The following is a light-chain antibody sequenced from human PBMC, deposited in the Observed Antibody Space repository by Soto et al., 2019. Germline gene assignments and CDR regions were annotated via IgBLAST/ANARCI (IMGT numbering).Light chain of an antibody. CDR2: KAS. CDR3: QPYSSVYT. V-gene: IGKV1-5*03. CDR1: QSISSW. Sequence: DMQRNQKPGRLSGTVRDKVTISFRASQSISSWLAWYQQKPGKAPKLLIYKASSLESWVPSKFSGSGSGTELTLPIRSSDPTDFATYYWQPYSSVYTFGQGTRLEIK. J-gene: IGKJ5*01.